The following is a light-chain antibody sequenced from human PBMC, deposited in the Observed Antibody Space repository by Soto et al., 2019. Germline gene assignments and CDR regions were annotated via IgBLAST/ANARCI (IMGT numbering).Light chain of an antibody. CDR1: QSVSSN. CDR2: DAS. V-gene: IGKV3-15*01. J-gene: IGKJ1*01. Sequence: EIVMTQSPVTLSVSPGERTTLSCRANQSVSSNLVWYQQRPGQAPRLLIYDASTRATGIPSRFSGSGSATDFTLTISSLEPEDFAVYYCQQYNNWPRTFGQGTKVDI. CDR3: QQYNNWPRT.